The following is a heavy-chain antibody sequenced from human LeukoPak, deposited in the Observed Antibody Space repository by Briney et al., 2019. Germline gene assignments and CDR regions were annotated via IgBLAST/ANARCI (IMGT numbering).Heavy chain of an antibody. J-gene: IGHJ4*02. CDR3: ARVVVGLTYYFDY. CDR2: IYSGGDT. CDR1: GLTVSSNY. D-gene: IGHD1-26*01. Sequence: GGSLRLSCTASGLTVSSNYMTWVRQAPGKGLEWVSLIYSGGDTYYADSVKGRFTISKDNSKNTLYLQMNSLRAEDTAVYYCARVVVGLTYYFDYWGQGTLVTVSS. V-gene: IGHV3-53*01.